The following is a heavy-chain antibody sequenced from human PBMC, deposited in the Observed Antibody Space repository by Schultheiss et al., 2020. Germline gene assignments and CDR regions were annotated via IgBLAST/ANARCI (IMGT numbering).Heavy chain of an antibody. CDR3: ARLPPRSSARYGMDV. Sequence: SETLSLTCTVSGGSISSGGYYWSWIRQHPGKGLEWIGYIYYSGSTYYNPSLKSRVTISVDTSKNQFSLKLSSVTAADTAVYYCARLPPRSSARYGMDVWGQGTTVTVSS. CDR2: IYYSGST. V-gene: IGHV4-31*03. CDR1: GGSISSGGYY. J-gene: IGHJ6*02. D-gene: IGHD6-6*01.